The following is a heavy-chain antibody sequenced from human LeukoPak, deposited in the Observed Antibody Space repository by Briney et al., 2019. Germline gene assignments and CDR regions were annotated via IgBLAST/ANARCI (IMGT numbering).Heavy chain of an antibody. Sequence: PGGSLRLSCAASGFTVSSNYMNWVRQAPGKGLEWVSVIYSGGSTYYADSVKGRFIISRDNSRNTPYLQMNSLRAEDTAVYYCAKLRGLRRIFDYWGQGTLVTVSS. CDR1: GFTVSSNY. V-gene: IGHV3-66*01. CDR3: AKLRGLRRIFDY. J-gene: IGHJ4*02. D-gene: IGHD5-12*01. CDR2: IYSGGST.